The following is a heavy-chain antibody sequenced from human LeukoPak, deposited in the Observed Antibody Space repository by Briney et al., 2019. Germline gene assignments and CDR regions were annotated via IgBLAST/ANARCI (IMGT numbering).Heavy chain of an antibody. CDR2: ISATGGTT. J-gene: IGHJ4*02. V-gene: IGHV3-23*01. CDR1: GFSFSSYG. CDR3: ARSGSTAFEY. Sequence: GGSLRLSCAASGFSFSSYGMNWVRQAPGKGLEWVSFISATGGTTHYADSVKGRFTISRDNSQNTLYFQMSSLRAEDTAVYYCARSGSTAFEYWGQGTLVTVSS. D-gene: IGHD1-14*01.